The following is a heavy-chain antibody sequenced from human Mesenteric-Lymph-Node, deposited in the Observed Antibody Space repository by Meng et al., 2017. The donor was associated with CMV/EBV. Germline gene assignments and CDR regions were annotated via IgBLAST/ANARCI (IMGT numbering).Heavy chain of an antibody. CDR1: GFTFSSYS. D-gene: IGHD5-18*01. Sequence: GGSLRLSCAASGFTFSSYSMNWVRQAPGKGLEWVSSISSSSSYIYYADSVKGRFTISRDNAKNSLYLQMNSLRAEDTAVYYCARVEVDTATVDYWGQGTLVTVFS. CDR2: ISSSSSYI. J-gene: IGHJ4*02. CDR3: ARVEVDTATVDY. V-gene: IGHV3-21*01.